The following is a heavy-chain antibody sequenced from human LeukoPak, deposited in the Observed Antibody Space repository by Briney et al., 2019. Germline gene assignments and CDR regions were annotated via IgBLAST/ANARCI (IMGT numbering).Heavy chain of an antibody. CDR1: GYSISSDYY. D-gene: IGHD1-20*01. J-gene: IGHJ5*02. CDR3: ARSGVITGWFDP. Sequence: PSETLSLTCTVSGYSISSDYYWGWIRQPPGKGLEWIGSIDHSGSTYYNASLKSRVTISVDTSKNQFSLKLSSVTAADTAVYYCARSGVITGWFDPWGQGSLVTVSS. V-gene: IGHV4-38-2*02. CDR2: IDHSGST.